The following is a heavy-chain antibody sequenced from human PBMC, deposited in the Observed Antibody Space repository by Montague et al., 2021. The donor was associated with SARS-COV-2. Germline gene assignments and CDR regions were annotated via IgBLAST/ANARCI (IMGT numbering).Heavy chain of an antibody. D-gene: IGHD3-22*01. J-gene: IGHJ3*02. Sequence: TLSLTCTVPGGSISSGSYYWRWIRQPAGKGLEWIGRIYTSGSTNYNPSLKSRVTISVDTSKNQFSLKLSSVTAADTAVYYCARVPPYYYDSSGYYSGAFDIWGQGTMVTVSS. CDR2: IYTSGST. CDR3: ARVPPYYYDSSGYYSGAFDI. V-gene: IGHV4-61*02. CDR1: GGSISSGSYY.